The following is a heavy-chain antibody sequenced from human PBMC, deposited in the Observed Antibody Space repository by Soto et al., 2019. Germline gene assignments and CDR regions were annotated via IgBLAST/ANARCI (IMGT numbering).Heavy chain of an antibody. D-gene: IGHD2-2*01. CDR3: ARDRRYCSSTSCYASTLDP. CDR2: IYYSGST. CDR1: GGSVSSGSYY. Sequence: SETLSLTCTVSGGSVSSGSYYWSWIRQPPGKGLEWIGYIYYSGSTNYNPSLKSRVTISVDTSKNQFSLKLSSVTAADTAVYYCARDRRYCSSTSCYASTLDPWGQGTLVTVSS. V-gene: IGHV4-61*01. J-gene: IGHJ5*02.